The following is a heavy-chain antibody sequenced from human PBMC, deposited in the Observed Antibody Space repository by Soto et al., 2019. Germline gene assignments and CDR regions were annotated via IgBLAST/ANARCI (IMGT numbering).Heavy chain of an antibody. J-gene: IGHJ4*02. CDR2: INPTGGST. V-gene: IGHV1-46*01. Sequence: GASVKVSCKASGYTFTSSYIHWVRQAPGQGLEWMGIINPTGGSTTYAQKFQGRVTMTTDTSTSTAYMELSSLRSEDTAVYYCARLGFVDYGDYKNDDWGQGTLVTVSS. CDR1: GYTFTSSY. CDR3: ARLGFVDYGDYKNDD. D-gene: IGHD4-17*01.